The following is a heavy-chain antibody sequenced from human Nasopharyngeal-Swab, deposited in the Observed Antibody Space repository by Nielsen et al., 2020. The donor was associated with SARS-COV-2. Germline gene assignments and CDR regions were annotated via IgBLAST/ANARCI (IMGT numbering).Heavy chain of an antibody. CDR3: AKIRSWPDFDY. V-gene: IGHV4-39*01. Sequence: AGSLRLSCTVSGGSISSSSYYWGWIRQPPGKGLEWIGSIYYSGSTYYNPSLKSRVTISVDTSKNQFSLNLSSVTAADTAVYYCAKIRSWPDFDYWGQGTLVTVSS. J-gene: IGHJ4*02. CDR1: GGSISSSSYY. CDR2: IYYSGST. D-gene: IGHD6-13*01.